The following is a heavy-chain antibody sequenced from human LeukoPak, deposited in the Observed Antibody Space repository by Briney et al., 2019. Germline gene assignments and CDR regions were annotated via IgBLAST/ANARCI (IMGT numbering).Heavy chain of an antibody. V-gene: IGHV4-59*01. Sequence: SETLSFTCTVSGGSISSYYWSWIRQPPGKGLEWIGYIYYSGSTNYNPSLKSRVTISVDTSKNQFSLKLSSVTAADTAVYYCARDEGRYCSGGSCYSHDAFDIWGQGTMVTVSS. CDR2: IYYSGST. CDR1: GGSISSYY. D-gene: IGHD2-15*01. CDR3: ARDEGRYCSGGSCYSHDAFDI. J-gene: IGHJ3*02.